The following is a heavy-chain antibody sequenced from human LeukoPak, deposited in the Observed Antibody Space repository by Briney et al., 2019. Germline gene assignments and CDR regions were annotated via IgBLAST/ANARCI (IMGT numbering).Heavy chain of an antibody. V-gene: IGHV1-2*02. CDR1: GYTFTGYY. CDR2: INPNNGGT. CDR3: ARARWAAAFDY. J-gene: IGHJ4*02. D-gene: IGHD6-13*01. Sequence: ASVKVSCKASGYTFTGYYMHWVRQAPGQGLEWLGWINPNNGGTIYAQKFQGRVAMTRDTSNTTAYMEMTRLRSDDTAVYYCARARWAAAFDYWGQGTLVTVSS.